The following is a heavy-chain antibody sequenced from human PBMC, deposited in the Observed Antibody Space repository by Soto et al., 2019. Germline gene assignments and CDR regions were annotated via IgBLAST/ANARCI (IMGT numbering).Heavy chain of an antibody. Sequence: PGGSLRLSCAASGFTFSSYAMSWVRQAPGKGLEWVSAISGSGGSTCYADSVKGRFTISRDNSKNTLYLQMNSLRAEDTAVYYCAKGSRGSTALDYWGQGTLVTVSS. D-gene: IGHD3-10*01. J-gene: IGHJ4*02. CDR3: AKGSRGSTALDY. V-gene: IGHV3-23*01. CDR2: ISGSGGST. CDR1: GFTFSSYA.